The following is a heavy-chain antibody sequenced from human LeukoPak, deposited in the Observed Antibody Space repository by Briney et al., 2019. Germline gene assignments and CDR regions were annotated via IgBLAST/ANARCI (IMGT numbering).Heavy chain of an antibody. CDR2: IYHSGST. CDR3: ARAVQLERPPPLIGYYYIDV. J-gene: IGHJ6*03. CDR1: GGSISSSNW. Sequence: SETLSLTCAVSGGSISSSNWWSWVRQPPGKGLEWIGEIYHSGSTNYNPSLKSRVTISVDKSKNQFSLKLSSVTAADTAVYYCARAVQLERPPPLIGYYYIDVWGKGTTVTVSS. D-gene: IGHD1-1*01. V-gene: IGHV4-4*02.